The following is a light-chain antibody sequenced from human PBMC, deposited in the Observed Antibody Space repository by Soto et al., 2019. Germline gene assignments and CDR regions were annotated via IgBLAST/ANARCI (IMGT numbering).Light chain of an antibody. V-gene: IGKV3-20*01. CDR3: QQYGSSPL. CDR2: GAS. CDR1: QNVSSSY. Sequence: EIVLTQSPGTLSLSPGERATLSCRASQNVSSSYLAWYQQKPGQAPRLLIYGASSRATGIPDRFSGSGSGTDFTLTISRLEPEDFAVYYCQQYGSSPLFGPGTKVDIK. J-gene: IGKJ3*01.